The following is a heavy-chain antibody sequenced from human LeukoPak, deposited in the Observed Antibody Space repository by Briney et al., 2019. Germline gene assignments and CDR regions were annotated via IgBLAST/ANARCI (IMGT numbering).Heavy chain of an antibody. Sequence: SVKVSCKASGYTFSNYGIGWVRQAPGQGLEWMGWISSYNGDTDYAQKLQGRVTMTTDASTSTAYVELRSLRSDDTAVYYCARVVSGGLRYFDWLWGQGTLVTVSS. J-gene: IGHJ4*02. CDR2: ISSYNGDT. CDR3: ARVVSGGLRYFDWL. V-gene: IGHV1-18*01. CDR1: GYTFSNYG. D-gene: IGHD3-9*01.